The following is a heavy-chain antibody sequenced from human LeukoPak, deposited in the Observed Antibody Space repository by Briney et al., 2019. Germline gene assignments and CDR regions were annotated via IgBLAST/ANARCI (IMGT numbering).Heavy chain of an antibody. V-gene: IGHV1-18*01. Sequence: ASVTVSYKASGYTFTSYGISWVRQAPGQGLEWRGWISAYNGNTNYAQKLQGRVTMTTDTSTSTAYMELRSLRSDDTAVYDCAREDMSPWELWDWGQGTLVTVSS. D-gene: IGHD1-26*01. CDR3: AREDMSPWELWD. J-gene: IGHJ4*02. CDR1: GYTFTSYG. CDR2: ISAYNGNT.